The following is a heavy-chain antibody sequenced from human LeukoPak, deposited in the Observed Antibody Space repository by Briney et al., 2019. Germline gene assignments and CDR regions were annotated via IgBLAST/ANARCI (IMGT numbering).Heavy chain of an antibody. Sequence: SQTLSLTCTVSGVSLSSGSYYWSWLRQPAGKGLEWIGRIYTSGSNNYNPSLKSRITISVDTSKNQFSLKLSSVTAADTVVYYCARGIAAAFDYWGQETLVTVSS. CDR3: ARGIAAAFDY. CDR1: GVSLSSGSYY. V-gene: IGHV4-61*02. J-gene: IGHJ4*02. D-gene: IGHD6-13*01. CDR2: IYTSGSN.